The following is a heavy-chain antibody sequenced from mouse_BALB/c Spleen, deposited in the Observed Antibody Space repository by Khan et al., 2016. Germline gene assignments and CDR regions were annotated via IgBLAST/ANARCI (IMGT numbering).Heavy chain of an antibody. CDR2: IDPENGDT. J-gene: IGHJ4*01. CDR1: GFNIKDYY. CDR3: NACEYNAMDY. Sequence: EVQLQESGAELVRSGASVKLSCTASGFNIKDYYMHWVKQRPEQGLEWIGWIDPENGDTEYAPKFQGKAPMTADTSSKTAYLQLSGLTSEDAAVYYCNACEYNAMDYWGQGTSVTVSS. V-gene: IGHV14-4*02.